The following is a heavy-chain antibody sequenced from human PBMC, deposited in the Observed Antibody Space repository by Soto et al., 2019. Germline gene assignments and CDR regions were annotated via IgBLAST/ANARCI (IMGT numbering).Heavy chain of an antibody. Sequence: GGSLRLSCAASGFTFSSYAMSWVRQAPGKGLEWVSVISGSGGSTYYADSVKGRFTISRDNSKNTLYLQMNRLRAEDTAVYYCAKEGSNDYYDSSGYYWNCWGQGTLVTVSS. D-gene: IGHD3-22*01. V-gene: IGHV3-23*01. CDR3: AKEGSNDYYDSSGYYWNC. J-gene: IGHJ4*02. CDR1: GFTFSSYA. CDR2: ISGSGGST.